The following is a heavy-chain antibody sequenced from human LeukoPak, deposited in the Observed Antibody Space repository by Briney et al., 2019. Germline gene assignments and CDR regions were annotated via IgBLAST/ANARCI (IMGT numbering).Heavy chain of an antibody. V-gene: IGHV3-30*03. CDR2: ISYDGSYK. CDR1: GFTFSSYG. Sequence: GGSLRLSCAASGFTFSSYGMHWVRQAPGKGLEWVAVISYDGSYKYYADSVKGRFTISRDNSKNTLYLQMNSLRAEDTAVYYCARSYYYGSESYAFDMWGGGTMVTVSS. D-gene: IGHD3-10*01. CDR3: ARSYYYGSESYAFDM. J-gene: IGHJ3*02.